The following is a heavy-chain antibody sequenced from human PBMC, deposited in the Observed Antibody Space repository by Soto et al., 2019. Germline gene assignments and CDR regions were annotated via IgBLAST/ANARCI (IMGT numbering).Heavy chain of an antibody. CDR2: TYYRAKWFN. J-gene: IGHJ4*02. V-gene: IGHV6-1*01. CDR1: GDSVSSNSAA. D-gene: IGHD6-19*01. CDR3: ARDRDGSGRTDFDC. Sequence: SQTLSLTCAISGDSVSSNSAAWNWIRQSPSRGLEWLGRTYYRAKWFNDYAVSVKSRITISPDTSKNQFSLQLNSATPEDTAVYYCARDRDGSGRTDFDCWGQGTLVTVSS.